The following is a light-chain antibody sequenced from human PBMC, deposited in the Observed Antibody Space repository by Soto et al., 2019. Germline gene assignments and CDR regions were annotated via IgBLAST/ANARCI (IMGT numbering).Light chain of an antibody. J-gene: IGKJ2*01. CDR2: ASS. V-gene: IGKV1-39*01. CDR1: QTISNY. Sequence: DIQMTQSPSSLSASVGDRVTITCRASQTISNYVNWYQEKPGKAPKLLIYASSSLQSGVPSRFSCSGVGTDFALTISSMQPEDFATYYCQQSFSTLLMYTFGQGTKLEIK. CDR3: QQSFSTLLMYT.